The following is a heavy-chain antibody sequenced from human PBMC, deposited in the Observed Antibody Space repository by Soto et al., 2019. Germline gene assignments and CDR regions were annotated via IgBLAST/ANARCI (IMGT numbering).Heavy chain of an antibody. CDR3: ARPVSYMIVAFDL. V-gene: IGHV1-3*01. J-gene: IGHJ3*01. D-gene: IGHD3-22*01. CDR1: GYTFISYA. CDR2: INAGNGNT. Sequence: QVQLVQSGAEVKKPGASVNISCKASGYTFISYAIHWARQAPGQRLEWMGWINAGNGNTKYSQTFQGRVTITRDTSASTVYMELSSLRSEDTATYYCARPVSYMIVAFDLWGQGTTVTGSS.